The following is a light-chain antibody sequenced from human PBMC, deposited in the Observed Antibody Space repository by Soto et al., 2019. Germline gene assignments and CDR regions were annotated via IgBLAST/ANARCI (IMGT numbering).Light chain of an antibody. Sequence: EVVLAQSPVTLSLSPGERATLSFRASRSVTSKLAWYQQKPGQAPRLLIYGASTRATGIPARFSGSGSGTDFTLTISSLEPEDFAVYYCQQRSNWWTFGQGTKVDIK. CDR2: GAS. CDR3: QQRSNWWT. J-gene: IGKJ1*01. V-gene: IGKV3-11*01. CDR1: RSVTSK.